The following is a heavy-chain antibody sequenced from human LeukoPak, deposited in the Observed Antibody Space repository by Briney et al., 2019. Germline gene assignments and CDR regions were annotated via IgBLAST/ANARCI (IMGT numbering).Heavy chain of an antibody. V-gene: IGHV3-7*03. CDR1: GFTFSAYW. J-gene: IGHJ4*02. CDR3: ARKTVVGSYFDY. D-gene: IGHD4-23*01. CDR2: IKQDGSDE. Sequence: GGSLRLSCAASGFTFSAYWMSWVRQAPGKGLEWVANIKQDGSDEYYVDSVKGRFTISRDNAKNSLYLQMNSLRAEDTAVYYCARKTVVGSYFDYWGQGTPVTASS.